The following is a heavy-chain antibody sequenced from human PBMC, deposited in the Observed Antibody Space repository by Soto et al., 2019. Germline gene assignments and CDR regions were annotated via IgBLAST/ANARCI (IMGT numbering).Heavy chain of an antibody. CDR3: AKVKNPYTFGGQGFDY. J-gene: IGHJ4*02. D-gene: IGHD3-16*01. CDR2: ISYEGSNK. V-gene: IGHV3-30*18. CDR1: GFTFSSYG. Sequence: QVQLVESGGGVVQPGRSLRLSCAASGFTFSSYGMHWVRQAPGKGLEGVAVISYEGSNKYYADSVKGRFTISRDNSKNTLYLQMNSLRAEDTAVYYCAKVKNPYTFGGQGFDYWGQGTLVTVSS.